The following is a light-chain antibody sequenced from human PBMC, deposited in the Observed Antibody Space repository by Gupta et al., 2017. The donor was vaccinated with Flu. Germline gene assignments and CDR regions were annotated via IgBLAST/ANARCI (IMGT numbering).Light chain of an antibody. J-gene: IGKJ2*01. CDR1: QTVRSNY. V-gene: IGKV3-20*01. CDR2: GAS. CDR3: QHYGT. Sequence: TQSQGTLSLSPGERATRSCRASQTVRSNYLAGDQQKPGQGPRLRIYGASNRATGIQDRFSGSGSGTDFTRTSSRMETEDFEGYDCQHYGTFGQGTELEIK.